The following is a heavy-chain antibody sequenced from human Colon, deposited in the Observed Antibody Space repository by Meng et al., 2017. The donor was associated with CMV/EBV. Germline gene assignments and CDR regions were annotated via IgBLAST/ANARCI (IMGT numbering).Heavy chain of an antibody. CDR1: GFTFTNAW. CDR2: IKREKDGGTI. CDR3: ATTVLVPASNIDF. D-gene: IGHD2-8*02. Sequence: GGSLRLSCAATGFTFTNAWMSWVRQAPGKGLEWVGRIKREKDGGTIEYAAPVKDRFIISKDDSKNTLYLQMNSLRSEDTAVYCCATTVLVPASNIDFWGQGTLVTVSS. J-gene: IGHJ4*02. V-gene: IGHV3-15*01.